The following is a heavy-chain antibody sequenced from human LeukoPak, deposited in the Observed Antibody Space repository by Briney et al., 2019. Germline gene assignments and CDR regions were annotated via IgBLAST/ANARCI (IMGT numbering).Heavy chain of an antibody. CDR3: ARGRGRDGDNLVR. Sequence: TSETLSLTCTVSGGSVTSFYWSWIRQSSGKRLEWIGYVHFSGATNYNPSLKSRVTISVDTSKNQFSLKLTSVTTADTAVYYCARGRGRDGDNLVRWSQGTLVTVSS. CDR1: GGSVTSFY. J-gene: IGHJ4*02. D-gene: IGHD5-24*01. CDR2: VHFSGAT. V-gene: IGHV4-59*02.